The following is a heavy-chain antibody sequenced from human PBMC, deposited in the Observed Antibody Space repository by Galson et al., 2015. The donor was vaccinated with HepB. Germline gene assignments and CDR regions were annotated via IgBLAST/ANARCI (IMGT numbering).Heavy chain of an antibody. J-gene: IGHJ4*02. Sequence: SLRLSCAASGFTFDTFAMHWVRQAPGKGLEWVSLISYDGSNDYADSVEGRFTVSRDDSKNTLFLQRNSLRAEDTAVYFCARVADADYGDHSHFDYWGQGTLVTVSS. V-gene: IGHV3-30-3*01. CDR3: ARVADADYGDHSHFDY. CDR2: ISYDGSN. CDR1: GFTFDTFA. D-gene: IGHD4-17*01.